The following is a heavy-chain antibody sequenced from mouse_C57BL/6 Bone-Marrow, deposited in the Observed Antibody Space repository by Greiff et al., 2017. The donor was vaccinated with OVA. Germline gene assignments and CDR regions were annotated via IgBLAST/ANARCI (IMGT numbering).Heavy chain of an antibody. CDR2: ISNGGGST. V-gene: IGHV5-12*01. D-gene: IGHD1-1*01. Sequence: EVKVEESGGGLVQPGGSLKLSCAASGFTFSDYYMYWVRQTPEKRLEWVAYISNGGGSTYYPDTVKGRFTISRDNAKNTLYLQMSRLKSEDTAMYYCARRSYYYGMGFAYWGQGTLVTVSA. CDR1: GFTFSDYY. J-gene: IGHJ3*01. CDR3: ARRSYYYGMGFAY.